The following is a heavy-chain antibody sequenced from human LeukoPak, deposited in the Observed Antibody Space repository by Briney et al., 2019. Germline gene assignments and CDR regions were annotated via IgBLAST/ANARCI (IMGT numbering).Heavy chain of an antibody. CDR3: ARWGTFSSSWLGAFDI. Sequence: GGSLRLSCAASGFTFSSNWMSWVRQAPGKGLEWVANIKQDGSEKYYVDSVKGRFTISRDNAKSSLYLQMNSLRVEDTAVYFCARWGTFSSSWLGAFDIWGQGTMVTVSS. CDR2: IKQDGSEK. V-gene: IGHV3-7*05. CDR1: GFTFSSNW. J-gene: IGHJ3*02. D-gene: IGHD6-13*01.